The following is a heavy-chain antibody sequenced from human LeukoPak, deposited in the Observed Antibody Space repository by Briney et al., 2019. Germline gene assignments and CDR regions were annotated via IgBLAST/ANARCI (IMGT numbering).Heavy chain of an antibody. J-gene: IGHJ5*02. CDR2: IYYSGST. D-gene: IGHD4-17*01. Sequence: KPSETLSLTCTVSGGSISSYYWSWIRQPPGKGLEWIGYIYYSGSTNYNPSLKSRVTISVDTSKNQFSLKLSSVTAADTAVYYCARVSDYGDYHNWFDPWGQGTLVTVSS. V-gene: IGHV4-59*12. CDR3: ARVSDYGDYHNWFDP. CDR1: GGSISSYY.